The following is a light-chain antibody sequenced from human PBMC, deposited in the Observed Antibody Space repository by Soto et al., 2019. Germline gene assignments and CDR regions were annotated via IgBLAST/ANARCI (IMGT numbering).Light chain of an antibody. Sequence: EMVMTQSPATLSVSPGERATLSCRASQSISSNLAWYQQRPGQAPRLLIYDASTRATGIPARFSGSGSGTEFTLTISSLQSEDFAVYYCQQYNKWPRTFGQGTKVEIK. CDR2: DAS. J-gene: IGKJ1*01. V-gene: IGKV3-15*01. CDR3: QQYNKWPRT. CDR1: QSISSN.